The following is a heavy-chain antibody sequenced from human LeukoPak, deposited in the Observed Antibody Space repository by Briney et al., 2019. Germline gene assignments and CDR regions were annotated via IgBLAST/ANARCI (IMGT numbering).Heavy chain of an antibody. CDR3: AKMRGIAYYDSSGYRY. CDR1: GFTFSSYA. J-gene: IGHJ4*02. D-gene: IGHD3-22*01. Sequence: PGGSLRLSCAASGFTFSSYAMSWVRQAPGKGLEWVSAISGSGGSTYYADSVKGRFTISRDNSKNTLYLQMNSLRAEDTAVYYCAKMRGIAYYDSSGYRYWGQGTLVTVSS. CDR2: ISGSGGST. V-gene: IGHV3-23*01.